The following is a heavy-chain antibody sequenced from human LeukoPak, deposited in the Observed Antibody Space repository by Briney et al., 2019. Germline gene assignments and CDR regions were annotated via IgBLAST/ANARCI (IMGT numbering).Heavy chain of an antibody. J-gene: IGHJ4*02. CDR1: GYTFTSYY. V-gene: IGHV1-46*01. Sequence: ASVKVSCKASGYTFTSYYMHWVRQAPGQVLEWMAIINPSGDNTNYAQKFQGRVTMTRDTPTSTVYMEVSSLRSDDTAVYYCARGRTNGFNTFDYWGPGTLVTVSS. D-gene: IGHD5-24*01. CDR2: INPSGDNT. CDR3: ARGRTNGFNTFDY.